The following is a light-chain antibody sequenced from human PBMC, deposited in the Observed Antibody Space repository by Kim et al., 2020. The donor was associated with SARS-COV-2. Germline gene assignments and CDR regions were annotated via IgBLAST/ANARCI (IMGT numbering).Light chain of an antibody. Sequence: DIQMTQSPSSLSASVGDRVTITCRASHNIRTYLNWYQQKPGKAPKVLISAASGLQSGVPSRFSGSGSGTEFTLPISSLQPEDFATYYCQQSYSTPRTFGPGTKVDIK. CDR3: QQSYSTPRT. CDR2: AAS. V-gene: IGKV1-39*01. J-gene: IGKJ1*01. CDR1: HNIRTY.